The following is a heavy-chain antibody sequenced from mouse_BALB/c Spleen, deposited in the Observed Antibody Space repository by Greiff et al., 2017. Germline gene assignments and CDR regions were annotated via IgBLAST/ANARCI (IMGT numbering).Heavy chain of an antibody. CDR1: GYTFTSYW. V-gene: IGHV1-7*01. Sequence: VKLVESGAELAKPGASVKMSCKASGYTFTSYWMHWVKQRPGQGLEWIGYINPSTGYTEYNQKFKDKATLTADKSSSTAYMQLSSLTSEDSAVYYCARRVYYGNFYYAMDYWGQGTSVTVSS. J-gene: IGHJ4*01. CDR3: ARRVYYGNFYYAMDY. CDR2: INPSTGYT. D-gene: IGHD2-1*01.